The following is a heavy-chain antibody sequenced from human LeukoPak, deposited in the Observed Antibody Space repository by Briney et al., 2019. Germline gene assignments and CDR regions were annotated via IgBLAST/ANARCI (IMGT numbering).Heavy chain of an antibody. CDR3: ARRGTWFDP. CDR2: IYTSGNT. D-gene: IGHD3-10*01. CDR1: GGSFNSFF. V-gene: IGHV4-4*09. Sequence: SETLSLTCTVSGGSFNSFFWSWIRQPPGEALEWIGYIYTSGNTYYSPSLKSRVTISLDTSKNQFSLKLISVTAADTAVYYCARRGTWFDPWGQGTLVTVSS. J-gene: IGHJ5*02.